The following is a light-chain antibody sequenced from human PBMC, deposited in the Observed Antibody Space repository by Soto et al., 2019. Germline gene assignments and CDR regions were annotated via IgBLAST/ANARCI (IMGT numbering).Light chain of an antibody. CDR3: QQSDSTPRT. CDR2: AAS. CDR1: QSIRNY. Sequence: DIQRTQSPSSLSASVGDRVTITCRASQSIRNYLNWYQQKPGKAPKHLMFAASSLQSGDPSRFSGGVSGTDFTLTISSLQPEDFATYYCQQSDSTPRTFGQGTKVEIK. V-gene: IGKV1-39*01. J-gene: IGKJ1*01.